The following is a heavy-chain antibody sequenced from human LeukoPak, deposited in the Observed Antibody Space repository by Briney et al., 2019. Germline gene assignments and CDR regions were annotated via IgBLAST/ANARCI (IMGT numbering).Heavy chain of an antibody. Sequence: GTSVKVSCKASGYTFTAYYVQWVRQAPGQGREWMGRINPNSGSANYAQKFQDRVTVTRDTSISTVYMELKWLISDDTAVYYWARAGLNGDYVSDSWGQGTLVTVSS. D-gene: IGHD4-17*01. CDR2: INPNSGSA. CDR3: ARAGLNGDYVSDS. J-gene: IGHJ4*02. V-gene: IGHV1-2*06. CDR1: GYTFTAYY.